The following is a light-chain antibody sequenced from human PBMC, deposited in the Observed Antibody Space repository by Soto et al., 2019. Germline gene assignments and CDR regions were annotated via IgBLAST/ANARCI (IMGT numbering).Light chain of an antibody. V-gene: IGLV1-44*01. CDR2: SND. Sequence: QSVLTQPPSASVTAGQRVTISCSGSSSNIGINTVNWYQQLPGTAPKLLIYSNDQRPSGVRGRFSGSKSGTSASLAISGLQSEDEADYYCAACDDSLKGVAFGGGTKLTVL. CDR1: SSNIGINT. J-gene: IGLJ2*01. CDR3: AACDDSLKGVA.